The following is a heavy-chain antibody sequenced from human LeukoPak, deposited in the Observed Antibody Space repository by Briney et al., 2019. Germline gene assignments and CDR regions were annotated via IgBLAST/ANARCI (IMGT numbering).Heavy chain of an antibody. CDR1: GGSISGYY. J-gene: IGHJ4*02. CDR2: IYYTGTT. D-gene: IGHD4-17*01. V-gene: IGHV4-59*01. CDR3: ASKSSDHGELRFDY. Sequence: SETLSLTRTVSGGSISGYYWSWIRQPPGKGLEWIGYIYYTGTTNYNPSLKSRVTISVDTSKNQFSLRLSSVTAADTAVYYCASKSSDHGELRFDYWGQGTLVTVSS.